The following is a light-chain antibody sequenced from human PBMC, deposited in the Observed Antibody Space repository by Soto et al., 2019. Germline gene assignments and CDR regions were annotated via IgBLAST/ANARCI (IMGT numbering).Light chain of an antibody. Sequence: DIVLTQSPGTLSLSPGERATLSCRASQSVRSRYLAWYQQKAGQAPRLLIYDASRRATGIPDRFSGSGSGTDFTLTISRLEPEDLAVYYCQQYGSSVTFGGGPKVEIK. CDR2: DAS. CDR1: QSVRSRY. V-gene: IGKV3-20*01. CDR3: QQYGSSVT. J-gene: IGKJ4*01.